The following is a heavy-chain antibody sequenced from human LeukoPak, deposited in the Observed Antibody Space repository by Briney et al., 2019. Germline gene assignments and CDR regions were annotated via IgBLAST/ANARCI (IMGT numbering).Heavy chain of an antibody. V-gene: IGHV3-11*01. D-gene: IGHD1-1*01. CDR1: GFTFSDYY. J-gene: IGHJ3*02. CDR2: ISSSGSTI. Sequence: GGSLRLSCAASGFTFSDYYMSWIRQAPGKGLEWVSYISSSGSTIYYADSVKGRFTISRDNAKNSLYLQMNSLRAEDTAVYYCARDREGNDVHLDAFDIWGQGTMVTVSS. CDR3: ARDREGNDVHLDAFDI.